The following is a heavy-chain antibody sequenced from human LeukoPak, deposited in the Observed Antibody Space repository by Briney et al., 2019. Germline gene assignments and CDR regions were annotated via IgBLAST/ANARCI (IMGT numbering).Heavy chain of an antibody. CDR2: ITSSGSYI. V-gene: IGHV3-21*01. CDR1: AFSFSNYN. CDR3: AKPLEDIVLMVYASDY. Sequence: PGGSLRLSCAASAFSFSNYNMNWVRQAPGKGLEWVSSITSSGSYIYYADSVKGRFTISRDNAKNSLYLQLNSLRAEDTAVYYCAKPLEDIVLMVYASDYWGQGTLVTVSS. J-gene: IGHJ4*02. D-gene: IGHD2-8*01.